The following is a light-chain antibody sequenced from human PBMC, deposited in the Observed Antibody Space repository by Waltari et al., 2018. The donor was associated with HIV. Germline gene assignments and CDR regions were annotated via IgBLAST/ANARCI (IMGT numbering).Light chain of an antibody. Sequence: EIVLTQSPATLSLSPGEIATLPCRASQSVSSYVAWYQQKPGKAPRLLFYDASNRATGIPARFIASGSGTDFTLTISRLEPEDFAIYYCQQRSDWPLTFGQGTRLEIK. V-gene: IGKV3-11*01. CDR1: QSVSSY. CDR3: QQRSDWPLT. CDR2: DAS. J-gene: IGKJ5*01.